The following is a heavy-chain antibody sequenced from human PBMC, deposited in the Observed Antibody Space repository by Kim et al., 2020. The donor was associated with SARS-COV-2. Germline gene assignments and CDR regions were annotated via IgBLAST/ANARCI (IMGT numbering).Heavy chain of an antibody. D-gene: IGHD5-12*01. Sequence: SETLSLTCIVSGGSISNHYWSWIRQPPGKGLERIGYIDYSGSTNSNPSLKSRVTISVDTSKNQFSLKLSSVTAADTAVYYCARDPPGPDYSFDLWGQGTMVTVSS. V-gene: IGHV4-59*11. J-gene: IGHJ3*01. CDR3: ARDPPGPDYSFDL. CDR2: IDYSGST. CDR1: GGSISNHY.